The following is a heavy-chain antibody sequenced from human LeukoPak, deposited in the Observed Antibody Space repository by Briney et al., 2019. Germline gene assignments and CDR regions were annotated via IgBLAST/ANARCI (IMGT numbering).Heavy chain of an antibody. CDR3: ARDHSPVGDTAILTYYFDY. J-gene: IGHJ4*02. CDR2: IIPIFGTA. Sequence: ASVKVSCKASGGTFSSCAISWVRQAPGQGLEWMGGIIPIFGTANYAQKFQGRVTITADESTSTAYMELSSLRSEDTAVYYCARDHSPVGDTAILTYYFDYGGQGTLVTVSS. CDR1: GGTFSSCA. V-gene: IGHV1-69*13. D-gene: IGHD5-18*01.